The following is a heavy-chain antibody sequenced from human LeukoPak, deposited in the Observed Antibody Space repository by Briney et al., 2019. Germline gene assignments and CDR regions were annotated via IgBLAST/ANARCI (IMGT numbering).Heavy chain of an antibody. Sequence: GGSLRLSCVASGFTFGTYSMNWVRQVPGKGLEWVASISKVENTKYADSVKGRFTISRDSAKNRLYLQMNSLRAEDTAVYYCARGTTVVTPVFDYWGQGTLVTVSS. CDR2: ISKVENT. J-gene: IGHJ4*02. D-gene: IGHD4-23*01. V-gene: IGHV3-74*01. CDR1: GFTFGTYS. CDR3: ARGTTVVTPVFDY.